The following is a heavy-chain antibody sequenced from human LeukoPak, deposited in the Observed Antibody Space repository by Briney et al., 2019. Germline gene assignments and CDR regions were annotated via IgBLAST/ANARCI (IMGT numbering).Heavy chain of an antibody. CDR2: IRYDGSNK. V-gene: IGHV3-30*02. CDR3: ARGGYCSSTSCPKFD. Sequence: GGSLRLSCAASGFTFSSYGMHWVRQAPGKGLEWVAFIRYDGSNKYYADSVKGRFTISRDNSKNTLYLQMNSLRAEDTAVYYCARGGYCSSTSCPKFDWGQGTLVTVSS. CDR1: GFTFSSYG. D-gene: IGHD2-2*01. J-gene: IGHJ4*02.